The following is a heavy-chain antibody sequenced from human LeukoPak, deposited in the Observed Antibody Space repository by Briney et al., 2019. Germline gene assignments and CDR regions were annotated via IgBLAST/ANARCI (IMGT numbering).Heavy chain of an antibody. CDR3: ARGIPRITMTVVAPQFQH. CDR1: GGSFSGYY. CDR2: INHSGST. D-gene: IGHD3-22*01. Sequence: PSETLSLTCAVYGGSFSGYYWSWIRQPPGKGLEWIGEINHSGSTNYNPSLKSRVTISVDTSKNQFSLKLSSVTAADTAVYYCARGIPRITMTVVAPQFQHWGQGTLVTVSS. J-gene: IGHJ1*01. V-gene: IGHV4-34*01.